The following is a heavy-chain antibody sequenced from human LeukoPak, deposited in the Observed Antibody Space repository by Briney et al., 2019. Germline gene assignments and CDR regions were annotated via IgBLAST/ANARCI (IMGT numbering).Heavy chain of an antibody. CDR3: ARGPYGSSGTPDAFDI. V-gene: IGHV3-66*01. CDR2: IYSGGTS. D-gene: IGHD3-10*01. J-gene: IGHJ3*02. Sequence: GGSLRLSCAASGFTFSSYSMNWVRQAPGKGLEWVSVIYSGGTSHYADSVKGRFTISRDNSKNTLYLQMNSLRAEDTAVYYCARGPYGSSGTPDAFDIWGQGTMVTVSS. CDR1: GFTFSSYS.